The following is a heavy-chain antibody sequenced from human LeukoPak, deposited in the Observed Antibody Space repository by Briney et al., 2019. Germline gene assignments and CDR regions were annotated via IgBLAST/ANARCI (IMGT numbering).Heavy chain of an antibody. CDR1: GYTFTTYD. D-gene: IGHD3-10*01. V-gene: IGHV1-8*01. Sequence: ASVTVSCKASGYTFTTYDLNWVRQVTGEGLEGMGWMNPNSGNTGYAQKFQGRVTMTRNTSISTAYMELNNPTSEDTAVYYCARRIRGAPTDHWGQGTLVTVSS. CDR3: ARRIRGAPTDH. J-gene: IGHJ4*02. CDR2: MNPNSGNT.